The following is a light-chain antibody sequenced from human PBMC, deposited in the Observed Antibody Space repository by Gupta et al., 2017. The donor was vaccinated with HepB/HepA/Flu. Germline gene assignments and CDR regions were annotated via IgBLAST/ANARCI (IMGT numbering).Light chain of an antibody. CDR3: SSYAGSNNWV. V-gene: IGLV2-8*01. Sequence: QSALTQPPSASGSPGQSVTISCTGTSSDVGSYNYVSWYQQHPGKAPKLMIYEVNKRPSGVPYRFSGSKSGNTASLTVSGLQAEDEADYYCSSYAGSNNWVFGGGTKLTVL. CDR1: SSDVGSYNY. CDR2: EVN. J-gene: IGLJ3*02.